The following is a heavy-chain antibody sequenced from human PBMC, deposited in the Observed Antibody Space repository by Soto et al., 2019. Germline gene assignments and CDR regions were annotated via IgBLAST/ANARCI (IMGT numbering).Heavy chain of an antibody. CDR3: ARGVGSGTYYNQYSWFDP. D-gene: IGHD3-10*01. Sequence: QVQLVQSGAEVKKPGASVKVSCKASGYTFTNYGISWVRQAPGQGLEWMGWINTYNGNTNHAQKLQGRVTMTTDTSTSTAYMELRSLRSDDTAGYYCARGVGSGTYYNQYSWFDPWGQGTLVTVSS. V-gene: IGHV1-18*01. CDR2: INTYNGNT. J-gene: IGHJ5*02. CDR1: GYTFTNYG.